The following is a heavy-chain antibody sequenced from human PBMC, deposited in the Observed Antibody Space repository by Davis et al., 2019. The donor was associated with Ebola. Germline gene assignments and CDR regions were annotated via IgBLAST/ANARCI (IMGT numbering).Heavy chain of an antibody. J-gene: IGHJ4*02. Sequence: MPSETLSLTCTVSGDSISSYYWSWIRQPPGKGLEWIGYMHHSGITNYNPSLKSRVTMSVDTSKNHFSLKLSSVSAADTAVYYCARRAAYFDFWGQGTLVTVSS. CDR1: GDSISSYY. D-gene: IGHD2-15*01. V-gene: IGHV4-59*01. CDR3: ARRAAYFDF. CDR2: MHHSGIT.